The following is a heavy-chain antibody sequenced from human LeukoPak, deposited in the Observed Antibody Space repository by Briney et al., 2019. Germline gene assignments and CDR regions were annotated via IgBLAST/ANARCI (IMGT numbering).Heavy chain of an antibody. Sequence: SETLSLTCGVYGGSLSGYFWNWIRQAPGKGLEWLGEIDHSGNTSYNPSLKSRVTISIDTSKNQFSLKLSSVTAADTAVYYCAGVHYYDSSGYYLNYYYYYGMDVWGQGTTVTVSS. D-gene: IGHD3-22*01. V-gene: IGHV4-34*01. CDR1: GGSLSGYF. J-gene: IGHJ6*02. CDR2: IDHSGNT. CDR3: AGVHYYDSSGYYLNYYYYYGMDV.